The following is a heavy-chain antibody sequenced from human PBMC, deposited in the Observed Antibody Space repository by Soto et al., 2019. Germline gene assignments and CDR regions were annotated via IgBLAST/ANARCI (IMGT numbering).Heavy chain of an antibody. D-gene: IGHD6-13*01. CDR3: AYSSTPFDY. V-gene: IGHV3-23*01. Sequence: EVQLLESGGGLVQPGGSLRLSCAASGFTFSSYAMSWVRQAPGKGLEWVSAISGSGGSTYYADSVKGRFTISRDNFHHTLYLQMNSLRAEDRAVYCCAYSSTPFDYWGQGPLVTVSS. CDR1: GFTFSSYA. J-gene: IGHJ4*02. CDR2: ISGSGGST.